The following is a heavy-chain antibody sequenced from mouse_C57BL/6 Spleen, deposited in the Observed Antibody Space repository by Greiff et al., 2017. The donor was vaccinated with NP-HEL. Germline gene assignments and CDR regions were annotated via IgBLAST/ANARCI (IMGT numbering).Heavy chain of an antibody. V-gene: IGHV8-12*01. CDR3: ARKGYYGSSYSWYFDV. CDR1: GFSLSTSGMG. J-gene: IGHJ1*03. CDR2: IYWDDDK. Sequence: ESGPGILQSSQTLSLTCSFSGFSLSTSGMGVSWIRQPSGKGLEWLAHIYWDDDKRYNPSLKSRLTISKDTSRNQVFLKITSVDTADTATYYCARKGYYGSSYSWYFDVWGTGTTVTVSS. D-gene: IGHD1-1*01.